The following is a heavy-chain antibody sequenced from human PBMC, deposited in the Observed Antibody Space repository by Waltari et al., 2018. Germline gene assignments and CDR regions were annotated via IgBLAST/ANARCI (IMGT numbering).Heavy chain of an antibody. Sequence: EVQLVESGGGLVQPGGSLRLSCAASGFTFSSYWMSWVRQAPGKGLEWVANIKQDGSEKYYVDSVKGRFTISRDNAKNSLYLQMNSLRAEDTAVYYCARDRTPVQSRFDYWGQGTLVTVSS. CDR1: GFTFSSYW. J-gene: IGHJ4*02. CDR3: ARDRTPVQSRFDY. CDR2: IKQDGSEK. V-gene: IGHV3-7*01. D-gene: IGHD1-1*01.